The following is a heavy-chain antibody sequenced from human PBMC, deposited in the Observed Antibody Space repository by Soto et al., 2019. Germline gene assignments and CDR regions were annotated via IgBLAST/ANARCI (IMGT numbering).Heavy chain of an antibody. Sequence: QLQLQESGPGLVKPSETLSLTCTVSGGSISSSSYCWGWIRQPPGKGLEWIGSIHYSGTTYHNPSLKSRVTISVDTSKNQFSLRLSSVTAADTAVYYCARHGGLALAGTFYFDYWGQGTLVTVSS. CDR2: IHYSGTT. J-gene: IGHJ4*02. D-gene: IGHD1-1*01. V-gene: IGHV4-39*01. CDR3: ARHGGLALAGTFYFDY. CDR1: GGSISSSSYC.